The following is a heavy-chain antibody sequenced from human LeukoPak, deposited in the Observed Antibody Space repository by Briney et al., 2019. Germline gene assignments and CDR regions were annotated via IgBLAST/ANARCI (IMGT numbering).Heavy chain of an antibody. Sequence: GRSLRLSCTASGFTFGDYAMSWARQAPGKGLEWVGFIRSKAYGGTTEYAASVKGRFTISRDDSKSIAYLQMNSLKTEDTAVYYCTRTGGRILTGSWGQGTLVTVSS. J-gene: IGHJ5*02. CDR3: TRTGGRILTGS. CDR1: GFTFGDYA. CDR2: IRSKAYGGTT. V-gene: IGHV3-49*04. D-gene: IGHD3-9*01.